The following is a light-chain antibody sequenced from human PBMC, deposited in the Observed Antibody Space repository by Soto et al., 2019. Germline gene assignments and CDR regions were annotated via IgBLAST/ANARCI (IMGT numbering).Light chain of an antibody. Sequence: EIVLTQSPGTLSVSPGEKATLSCRASQSVGRNYLAGYQQKPGQAPRLLIYTASSRATGIPDRFSGSGSGTDFTLTISRLEPEDFAVYYCQQYASSPLTFGGGTKVETK. J-gene: IGKJ4*01. CDR2: TAS. V-gene: IGKV3-20*01. CDR3: QQYASSPLT. CDR1: QSVGRNY.